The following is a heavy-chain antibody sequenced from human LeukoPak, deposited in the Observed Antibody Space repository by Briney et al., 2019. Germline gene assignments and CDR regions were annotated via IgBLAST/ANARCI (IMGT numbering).Heavy chain of an antibody. V-gene: IGHV4-30-4*01. D-gene: IGHD3-22*01. CDR1: GGSISSGGYY. CDR3: ARPYYYDSRIDP. J-gene: IGHJ5*02. CDR2: MYYSGST. Sequence: PSQTLSLTCTVSGGSISSGGYYWSWIRQPPGKGLEWNAYMYYSGSTYYNPSLKSRVTMSADTSKNQLSLKLSSVTAADTAVYYCARPYYYDSRIDPWGQGILVTVSS.